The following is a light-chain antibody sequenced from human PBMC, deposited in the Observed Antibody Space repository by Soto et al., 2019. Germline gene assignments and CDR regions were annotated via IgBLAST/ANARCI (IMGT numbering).Light chain of an antibody. Sequence: DIQMTQSPSSLSASVGDRVTLTCRASQTISNYVSWYQQKPGKAPKCLIYAASTLQSGVPSRFSGSWSGTDFTLSIDSLQPEDFATYYCQQSYSSPRTFGQGTKVELK. CDR2: AAS. J-gene: IGKJ1*01. CDR1: QTISNY. V-gene: IGKV1-39*01. CDR3: QQSYSSPRT.